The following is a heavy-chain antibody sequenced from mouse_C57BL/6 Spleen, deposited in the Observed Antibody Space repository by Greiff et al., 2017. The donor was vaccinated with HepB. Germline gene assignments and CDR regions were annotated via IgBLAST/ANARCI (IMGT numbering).Heavy chain of an antibody. V-gene: IGHV1-52*01. CDR3: ARGGYGYPIAY. CDR2: IDPSDSET. D-gene: IGHD2-2*01. Sequence: QVQLKQPGAELVRPGSSVKLSCKASGYTFTSYWMHWVKQRPIQGLEWIGNIDPSDSETHYNQKFKDKATLTVDKSSSTAYMQLSSLTSEDSAVYYCARGGYGYPIAYWGQGTLVTVSA. J-gene: IGHJ3*01. CDR1: GYTFTSYW.